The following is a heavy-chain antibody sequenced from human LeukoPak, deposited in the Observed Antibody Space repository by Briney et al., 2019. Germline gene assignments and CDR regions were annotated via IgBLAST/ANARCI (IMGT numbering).Heavy chain of an antibody. CDR2: ISSSSSTI. J-gene: IGHJ6*02. V-gene: IGHV3-48*04. CDR3: ARDRGSSWYSFLQGGFESYYYGMDV. Sequence: GGSLRLSCAASGFTFSSYSMNWVRQAPGKGLEWVSYISSSSSTIYYADSVKGRFTISRDNAKNPLYLQMNSLRAEDTAVYYCARDRGSSWYSFLQGGFESYYYGMDVWGQGTTVTVSS. D-gene: IGHD6-13*01. CDR1: GFTFSSYS.